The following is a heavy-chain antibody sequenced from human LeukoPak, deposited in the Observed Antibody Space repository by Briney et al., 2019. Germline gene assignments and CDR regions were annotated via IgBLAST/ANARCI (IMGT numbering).Heavy chain of an antibody. V-gene: IGHV3-23*01. D-gene: IGHD3-22*01. CDR2: ITSSGEAT. Sequence: GGSLRLSCDASGFTFSSYAMSWVRQGTTRGLEWASSITSSGEATYYADSVKGRFTISRDNSRYTLYLQMNSLRAEDTAVYYCAKDRPNYYHSNGHYYRRDGDSWGQGALVTVST. J-gene: IGHJ5*01. CDR3: AKDRPNYYHSNGHYYRRDGDS. CDR1: GFTFSSYA.